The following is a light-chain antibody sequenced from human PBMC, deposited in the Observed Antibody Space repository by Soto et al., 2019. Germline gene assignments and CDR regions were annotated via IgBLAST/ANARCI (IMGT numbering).Light chain of an antibody. CDR2: SNN. Sequence: QAVVTQPPSASGTPGQRVTISCSGSSSNIGSKTVNWYQQLPGTAPKLLIYSNNQRPSGVPDRFSGSKSGTSASLAISGLQSEDEADYYCAAWDDSLNGMVFGGGTKVTVL. J-gene: IGLJ2*01. CDR3: AAWDDSLNGMV. CDR1: SSNIGSKT. V-gene: IGLV1-44*01.